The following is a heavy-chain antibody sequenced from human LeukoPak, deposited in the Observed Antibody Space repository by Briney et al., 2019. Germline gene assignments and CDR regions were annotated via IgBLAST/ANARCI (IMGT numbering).Heavy chain of an antibody. D-gene: IGHD6-19*01. CDR1: GFTFSSYA. V-gene: IGHV3-21*01. Sequence: GGSLRLSCAASGFTFSSYAMSWVRQAPGKGLEWVSSISSGSSYIYYADSVKGRFTISRDNAKNSLYLQMNSLRAEDTAVYYCARGRSSGWYSTFDYWGQGTLVTVSS. J-gene: IGHJ4*02. CDR3: ARGRSSGWYSTFDY. CDR2: ISSGSSYI.